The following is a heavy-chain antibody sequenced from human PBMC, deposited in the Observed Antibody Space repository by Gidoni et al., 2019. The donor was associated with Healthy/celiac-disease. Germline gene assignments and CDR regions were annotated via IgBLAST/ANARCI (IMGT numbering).Heavy chain of an antibody. CDR1: GFTFSSYG. J-gene: IGHJ6*03. CDR3: AKDNQQYDYYMDV. V-gene: IGHV3-30*18. CDR2: ISYDGSNK. Sequence: QVQLVESGGGVVQPGRSLRLSCAASGFTFSSYGMHWVRQAPGKGLEWVAVISYDGSNKYYADSVKGRFTISRDNSKNTLYLQMNSLRAEDTAVYYCAKDNQQYDYYMDVWGKGTTVTVSS.